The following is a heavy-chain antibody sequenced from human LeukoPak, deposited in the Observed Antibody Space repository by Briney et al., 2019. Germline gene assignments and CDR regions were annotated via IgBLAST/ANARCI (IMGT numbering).Heavy chain of an antibody. CDR1: RFTVSSNY. Sequence: GGSLRLSCAASRFTVSSNYMSSVRQAPGNGLEWGSVIYSGGSTYYADSVKGRFTISRDNSKNTLYLQMNSLRAEDTAVYYCAREVGGNWFDPWGEGTLVTVSS. D-gene: IGHD1-26*01. J-gene: IGHJ5*02. V-gene: IGHV3-66*01. CDR3: AREVGGNWFDP. CDR2: IYSGGST.